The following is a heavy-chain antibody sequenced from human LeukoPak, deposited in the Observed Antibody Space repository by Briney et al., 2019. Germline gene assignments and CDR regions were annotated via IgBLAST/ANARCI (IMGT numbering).Heavy chain of an antibody. J-gene: IGHJ6*03. CDR2: IYHSGST. Sequence: SGTLSLTCAVSGGSISSSNWWSWVRQPPGKGLEWIGEIYHSGSTNHNPSLRSRVTISLDKSKNQFSLKLSSVTAADTAVYYCARHGAAAGSYYYYMDVWGKGTTVTISS. CDR1: GGSISSSNW. CDR3: ARHGAAAGSYYYYMDV. D-gene: IGHD6-13*01. V-gene: IGHV4-4*02.